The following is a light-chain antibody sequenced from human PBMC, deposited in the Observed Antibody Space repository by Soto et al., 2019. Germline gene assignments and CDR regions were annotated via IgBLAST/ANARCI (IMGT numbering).Light chain of an antibody. CDR1: SSDVGSYYL. J-gene: IGLJ1*01. CDR3: CSYAGGSTLDV. Sequence: QSALTQPASVSGSPGQSITISCTGTSSDVGSYYLVSWYQQHPGKAPKLMIYEGSKRPSGVSNRLSGSKSGNTASLTTSGLQAEDEADYYCCSYAGGSTLDVFGTGTKVTVL. V-gene: IGLV2-23*01. CDR2: EGS.